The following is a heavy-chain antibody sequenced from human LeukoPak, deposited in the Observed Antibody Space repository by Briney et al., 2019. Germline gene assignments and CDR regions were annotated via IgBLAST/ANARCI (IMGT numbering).Heavy chain of an antibody. J-gene: IGHJ4*02. D-gene: IGHD3-3*01. Sequence: SVKVSCKASGGTFSSYAISWVRQAPGQGLEWMGGIIPIFGTANYAQKSQGRVTITTDESTSTAYMELSSLRSEDTAVYYCARTGNYDFWSGYYSYYFDYWGQGTLVTVSS. CDR2: IIPIFGTA. CDR1: GGTFSSYA. CDR3: ARTGNYDFWSGYYSYYFDY. V-gene: IGHV1-69*05.